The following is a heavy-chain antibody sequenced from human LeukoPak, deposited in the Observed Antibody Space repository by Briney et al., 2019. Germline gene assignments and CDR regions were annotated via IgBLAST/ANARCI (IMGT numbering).Heavy chain of an antibody. CDR2: IYTSGST. J-gene: IGHJ6*03. Sequence: SETLSLTCTVSGVSISSYYWSWIRQPPGKGLEWIGYIYTSGSTNYNPSLKSRVTISVDTSKNQFSLKLSSVTAADTAVYYCARHGGSSSYYYYYMDVWGKGTTVTVSS. V-gene: IGHV4-4*09. CDR1: GVSISSYY. D-gene: IGHD6-6*01. CDR3: ARHGGSSSYYYYYMDV.